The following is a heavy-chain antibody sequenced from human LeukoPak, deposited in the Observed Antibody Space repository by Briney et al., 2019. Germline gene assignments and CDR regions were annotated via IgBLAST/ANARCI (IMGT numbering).Heavy chain of an antibody. CDR3: ARNLLGYCSSTSCQVPDY. Sequence: ASVKVSCKASGYTFTSYGISWVRQAPGQGLEWMGWISAYNGNTNYAQKLQGRVTMTTDTSTGTAYMELRSLRSDDTAVYYCARNLLGYCSSTSCQVPDYWGQGTLVTVSS. V-gene: IGHV1-18*01. D-gene: IGHD2-2*01. J-gene: IGHJ4*02. CDR2: ISAYNGNT. CDR1: GYTFTSYG.